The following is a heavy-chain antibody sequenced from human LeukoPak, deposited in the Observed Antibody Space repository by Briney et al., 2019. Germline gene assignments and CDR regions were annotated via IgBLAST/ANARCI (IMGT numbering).Heavy chain of an antibody. Sequence: GGSLRLSCAASGFTFSSYWMHWVRQAPGKGLVWVSRINSDGSSTTYADSVKGRFTITRDNAKNTLYLQMNSLRAEDTAVYYCAKDWEQWLVGWFDPWGQGTLVTVSS. J-gene: IGHJ5*02. V-gene: IGHV3-74*01. CDR1: GFTFSSYW. CDR3: AKDWEQWLVGWFDP. CDR2: INSDGSST. D-gene: IGHD6-19*01.